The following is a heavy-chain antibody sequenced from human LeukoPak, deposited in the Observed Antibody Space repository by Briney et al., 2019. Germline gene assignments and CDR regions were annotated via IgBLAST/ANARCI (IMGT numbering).Heavy chain of an antibody. CDR2: INAGNGNT. Sequence: GASVKVSCKASGYTFTSYGISWVRQAPGQRLEWIGWINAGNGNTKYSQEFQGRVTITRDTSASTAYMELSSLRSEDMAIYYCARGGGGEAAAANYWFDPWGQGTLVTVSS. J-gene: IGHJ5*02. CDR3: ARGGGGEAAAANYWFDP. V-gene: IGHV1-3*03. D-gene: IGHD6-13*01. CDR1: GYTFTSYG.